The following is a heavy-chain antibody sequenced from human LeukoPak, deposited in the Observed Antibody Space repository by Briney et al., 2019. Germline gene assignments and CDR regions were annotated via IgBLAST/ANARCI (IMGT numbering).Heavy chain of an antibody. V-gene: IGHV3-20*04. CDR3: ARDFDYVWGSYRYYDY. D-gene: IGHD3-16*02. CDR1: GFTFDDYG. Sequence: SGGSLRLSCTASGFTFDDYGVSWVRQAPGKGLEWVSAINWNGGSTGYADSVKGRFTVSRDNAKNSLYLQMNSLRAEDTALYYCARDFDYVWGSYRYYDYWGQGTLVTVSS. J-gene: IGHJ4*02. CDR2: INWNGGST.